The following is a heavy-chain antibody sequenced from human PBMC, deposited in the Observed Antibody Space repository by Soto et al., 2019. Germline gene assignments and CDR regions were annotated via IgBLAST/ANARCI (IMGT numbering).Heavy chain of an antibody. V-gene: IGHV4-39*01. CDR3: ARHPGEVTTGGYYYYYGMDV. D-gene: IGHD4-17*01. CDR1: GGSISSSSYY. Sequence: PSETLSLTCTFSGGSISSSSYYWGWIRQPPGKGLEWIGSTYYSGNTYYNPSLKSRVTISVDTSKNQFSLKLSSVTAADTAVYYCARHPGEVTTGGYYYYYGMDVWGQGTTVTVSS. CDR2: TYYSGNT. J-gene: IGHJ6*02.